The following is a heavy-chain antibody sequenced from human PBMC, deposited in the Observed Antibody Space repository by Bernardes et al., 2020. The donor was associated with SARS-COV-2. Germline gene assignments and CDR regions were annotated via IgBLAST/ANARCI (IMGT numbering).Heavy chain of an antibody. CDR3: ARDSSSGSHWYFDL. V-gene: IGHV4-59*01. CDR2: IYYSGST. D-gene: IGHD3-10*01. CDR1: GGSISSYY. J-gene: IGHJ2*01. Sequence: SETLSLTCTVSGGSISSYYWSWIRQPPGKGLEWIGYIYYSGSTNYNPSLKSRVTISVDTSKNQFSLKLSSVTAADTAVYYCARDSSSGSHWYFDLWGRGTLVTVSS.